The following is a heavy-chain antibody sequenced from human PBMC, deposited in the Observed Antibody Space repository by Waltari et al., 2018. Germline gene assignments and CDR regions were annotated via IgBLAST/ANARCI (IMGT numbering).Heavy chain of an antibody. CDR3: ARSYQSGSYWDY. CDR1: GYAFTRSY. CDR2: IHPNSGDT. V-gene: IGHV1-2*02. D-gene: IGHD1-26*01. J-gene: IGHJ4*02. Sequence: QVQLVQSGAEVKKPGASVNVSCNASGYAFTRSYMPWARQAPGQGLEWMGWIHPNSGDTNYAQKFQGRVTMTRDTSITTAYMELSRLRSDDTAVYYCARSYQSGSYWDYWGQGTLVTVSS.